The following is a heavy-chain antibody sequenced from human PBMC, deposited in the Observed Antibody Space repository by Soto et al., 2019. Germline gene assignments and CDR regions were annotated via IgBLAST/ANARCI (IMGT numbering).Heavy chain of an antibody. CDR2: INHSGST. J-gene: IGHJ5*02. Sequence: QVQLQQWGAGLLKPSETLSLTCAVYGGSFSGYYWSWIRQPPGKGLEWIGEINHSGSTNYNPSLTSRVTISVDTSKNQFSLKLSSVTAADTAVYYCARGSSIAARRWFDPWGQGTLVTVSS. D-gene: IGHD6-6*01. V-gene: IGHV4-34*01. CDR3: ARGSSIAARRWFDP. CDR1: GGSFSGYY.